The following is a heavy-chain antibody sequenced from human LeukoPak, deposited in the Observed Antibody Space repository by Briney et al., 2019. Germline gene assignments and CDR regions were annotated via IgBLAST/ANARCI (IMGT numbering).Heavy chain of an antibody. V-gene: IGHV3-53*01. D-gene: IGHD2-15*01. CDR3: AREGASCSGGSCYSNGIDY. CDR1: GFTVSSNY. J-gene: IGHJ4*02. Sequence: GGSLRLSCAASGFTVSSNYMSWVRQAPGKGLEWVSVIYSGGSTYYADSVKGRFTISRDNSKNTLYLQMNSLRAEDTAVYYCAREGASCSGGSCYSNGIDYWGQGTLVTVSS. CDR2: IYSGGST.